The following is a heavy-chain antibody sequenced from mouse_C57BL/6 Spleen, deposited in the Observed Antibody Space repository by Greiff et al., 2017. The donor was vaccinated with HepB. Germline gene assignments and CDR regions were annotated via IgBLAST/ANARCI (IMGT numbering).Heavy chain of an antibody. CDR3: ARREYCGSSYNFDY. J-gene: IGHJ2*01. CDR1: GFNIKNTY. Sequence: EVQLQQSVAELVRPGASVKLSCTASGFNIKNTYMNWVKQRPEQGLEWIGRIDPANGNTKYAPKFQGKATITADTSSNTSYLQLSSLTSEDTAPYYCARREYCGSSYNFDYWGQGTTLTVSS. V-gene: IGHV14-3*01. CDR2: IDPANGNT. D-gene: IGHD1-1*01.